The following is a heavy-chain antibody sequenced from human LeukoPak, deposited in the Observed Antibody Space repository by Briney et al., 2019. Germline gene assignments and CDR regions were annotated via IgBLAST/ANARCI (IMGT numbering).Heavy chain of an antibody. J-gene: IGHJ4*02. Sequence: GGSLRLSCAASGFTVSSNEMSWVRQAPGKGLEWVSSISGGSTYYADSVKGRFTISRDNSKNTLYLQMNSLRAEDTAVYYCARATGGNSVYFDYWGQGTLATVSS. CDR2: ISGGST. CDR1: GFTVSSNE. CDR3: ARATGGNSVYFDY. V-gene: IGHV3-38-3*01. D-gene: IGHD4-23*01.